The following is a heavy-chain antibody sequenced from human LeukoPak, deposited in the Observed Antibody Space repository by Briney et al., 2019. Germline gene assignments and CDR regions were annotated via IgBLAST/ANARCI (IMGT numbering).Heavy chain of an antibody. D-gene: IGHD1-14*01. Sequence: SETLSLTCTVSGGSISSSSYYWGWIRQPPVKGLEWIGSIYYSGSTNYNPSLKSRVTISVDTSKNQFSLKLSSVTAADTAVYYCARLWLNRPYFDYWGQGTLVTVSS. J-gene: IGHJ4*02. CDR3: ARLWLNRPYFDY. CDR1: GGSISSSSYY. CDR2: IYYSGST. V-gene: IGHV4-39*07.